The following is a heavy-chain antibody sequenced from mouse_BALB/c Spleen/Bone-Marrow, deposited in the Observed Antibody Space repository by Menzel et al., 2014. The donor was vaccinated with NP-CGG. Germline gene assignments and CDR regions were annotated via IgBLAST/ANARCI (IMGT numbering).Heavy chain of an antibody. CDR1: GFSLTSYG. J-gene: IGHJ4*01. V-gene: IGHV2-2*02. CDR3: VKNSHYYGYYYAMDY. CDR2: IWSGGST. Sequence: QVQLKESGPGLVQPSQSLSITCTVSGFSLTSYGVHWVRQSPGKGLEWLGVIWSGGSTDYNAAFISRLSTSKDNSKSQVFFKMNSLQANDTAIYYCVKNSHYYGYYYAMDYWGQGTSVTVSS. D-gene: IGHD1-2*01.